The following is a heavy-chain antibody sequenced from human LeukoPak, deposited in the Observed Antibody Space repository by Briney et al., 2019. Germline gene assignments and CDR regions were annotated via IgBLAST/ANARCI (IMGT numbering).Heavy chain of an antibody. J-gene: IGHJ4*02. CDR3: AKALKVGYDSSGYYFDY. CDR2: ISGSGGST. Sequence: GGSLRLSCAASGFTFSSYAMSWVRQAPGKGLEWVSAISGSGGSTYYADSVKGRFTISRDNSKNTLYLQMNSLRAEDTAVYYCAKALKVGYDSSGYYFDYWSQGTLVTASS. V-gene: IGHV3-23*01. D-gene: IGHD3-22*01. CDR1: GFTFSSYA.